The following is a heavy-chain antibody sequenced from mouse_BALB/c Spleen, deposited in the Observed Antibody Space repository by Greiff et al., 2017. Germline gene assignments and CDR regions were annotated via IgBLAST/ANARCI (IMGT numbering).Heavy chain of an antibody. J-gene: IGHJ3*01. CDR3: ARDNGLRRGAWFAY. CDR1: GFTFTDYY. V-gene: IGHV7-3*02. D-gene: IGHD2-4*01. Sequence: EVKLMESGGGLVQPGGSLRLSCATSGFTFTDYYMSWVRQPPGKALEWLGFIRNKANGYTTEYSASVKGRFTISRDNSQSILYLQMNTLRAEDSATYYCARDNGLRRGAWFAYWGQGTLVTVSA. CDR2: IRNKANGYTT.